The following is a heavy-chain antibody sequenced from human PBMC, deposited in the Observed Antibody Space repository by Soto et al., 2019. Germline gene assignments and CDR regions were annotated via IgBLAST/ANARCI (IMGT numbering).Heavy chain of an antibody. CDR2: IYYSGST. CDR3: ARGNRGAFDC. CDR1: GGSISSYY. D-gene: IGHD1-1*01. J-gene: IGHJ4*02. Sequence: QVQLQESGPGLVKPSETLSLTCTVSGGSISSYYWSWIRQPPGKGREWIGYIYYSGSTNYNPSLRGRVAIAVDTSKSQFALELSSVTAADTAGYYCARGNRGAFDCWGQGTLVTVSS. V-gene: IGHV4-59*01.